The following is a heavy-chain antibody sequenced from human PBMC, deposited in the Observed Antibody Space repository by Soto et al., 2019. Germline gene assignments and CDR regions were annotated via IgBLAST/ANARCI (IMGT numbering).Heavy chain of an antibody. D-gene: IGHD5-12*01. CDR3: ARHSGHNYYFDY. V-gene: IGHV5-10-1*01. CDR1: GYSFTSYW. J-gene: IGHJ4*02. CDR2: IDPSDSYT. Sequence: EVQLVQSGAEVKKPGESLRISCKGSGYSFTSYWISWVRQMPGKGLEWMGRIDPSDSYTNYSPAFEGHVTISGDKSTSTVYLQGSSLKASDTAMFYCARHSGHNYYFDYWGQGALVTVSS.